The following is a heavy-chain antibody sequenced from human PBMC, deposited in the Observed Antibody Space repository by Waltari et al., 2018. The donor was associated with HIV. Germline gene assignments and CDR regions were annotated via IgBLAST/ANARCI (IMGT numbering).Heavy chain of an antibody. V-gene: IGHV1-8*01. Sequence: QVQLVQSGAEVKKPGASVKVSCKASGYSFTSYDSNWVRQATGQGLEWMGWMTPSSGNTGSAQKFQGRVTMSRNTSVSTVYMELSTLTSDDTAIYFCARGGSTHTHFAYWGQGTLVTVSS. CDR2: MTPSSGNT. D-gene: IGHD1-26*01. J-gene: IGHJ4*02. CDR3: ARGGSTHTHFAY. CDR1: GYSFTSYD.